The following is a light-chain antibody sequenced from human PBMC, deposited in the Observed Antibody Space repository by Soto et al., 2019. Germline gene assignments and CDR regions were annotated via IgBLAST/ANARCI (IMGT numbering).Light chain of an antibody. J-gene: IGLJ2*01. CDR2: ANT. V-gene: IGLV1-40*01. Sequence: QLVLTQPPSVSGAPGQRVTISCTESSSNNGTDYDVHWYQQLPGTAPKLLIFANTNRPSGVPDRFSGSKSGTSASLAITGLQAEDEAVYYCQSYDRSPSQDVVFGGGTQLTVL. CDR3: QSYDRSPSQDVV. CDR1: SSNNGTDYD.